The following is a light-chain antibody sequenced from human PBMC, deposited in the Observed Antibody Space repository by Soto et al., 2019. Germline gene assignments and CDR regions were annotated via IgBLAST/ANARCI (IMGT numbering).Light chain of an antibody. Sequence: AIRMTQSPSSFSASTGDRVTFTCRASQDISSYLAWYQQKPGKAPKLLIYAASTLQSGVPSRFSGSGSGTDFTLTISFLQSEDFATYYCQQYYSYSYTFGPGTKVDIK. CDR1: QDISSY. V-gene: IGKV1-8*01. CDR2: AAS. J-gene: IGKJ3*01. CDR3: QQYYSYSYT.